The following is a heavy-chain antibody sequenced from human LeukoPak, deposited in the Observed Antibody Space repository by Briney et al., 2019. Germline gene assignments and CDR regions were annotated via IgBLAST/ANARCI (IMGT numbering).Heavy chain of an antibody. CDR3: ARVMAAPSWYFDL. CDR2: ISAYNGNT. Sequence: ASVKVPSKASGYTFTSYGISWVRQAPGQGLEWMGWISAYNGNTNYAQKLQGRVTMTTDTSTSTAYMELRSLRSDDTAVYYCARVMAAPSWYFDLWGRGTLVTVSS. D-gene: IGHD5-24*01. CDR1: GYTFTSYG. J-gene: IGHJ2*01. V-gene: IGHV1-18*04.